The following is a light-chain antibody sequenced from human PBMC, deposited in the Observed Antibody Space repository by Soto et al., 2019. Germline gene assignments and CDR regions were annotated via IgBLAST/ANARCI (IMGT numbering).Light chain of an antibody. CDR3: AAWDDSLNSRYYV. J-gene: IGLJ1*01. CDR1: RSNIGSNT. V-gene: IGLV1-44*01. CDR2: SNN. Sequence: QSVLTQPPSASGTPGQRFTLSCSGSRSNIGSNTVNWYQQLPGTAPNLLIYSNNQRPSAVPARFSGSKSGTSASLAISALQAQDEADYYCAAWDDSLNSRYYVFGTGTKLTVL.